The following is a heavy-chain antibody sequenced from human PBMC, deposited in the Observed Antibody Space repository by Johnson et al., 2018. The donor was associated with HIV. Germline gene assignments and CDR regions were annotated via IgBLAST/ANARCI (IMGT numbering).Heavy chain of an antibody. CDR2: ISGSGGST. J-gene: IGHJ3*02. CDR1: GFTFSSYA. V-gene: IGHV3-23*04. Sequence: VQLVESGGGLVQPGGSLRLSCAASGFTFSSYAMSWVRQAPGKGLAWVSAISGSGGSTYYADSVKGRFTISRDNSKNTLYLQMNSLRAEDTAVYYCARMVDSSSWTPDAFDIWGQGTMVTVSS. CDR3: ARMVDSSSWTPDAFDI. D-gene: IGHD6-13*01.